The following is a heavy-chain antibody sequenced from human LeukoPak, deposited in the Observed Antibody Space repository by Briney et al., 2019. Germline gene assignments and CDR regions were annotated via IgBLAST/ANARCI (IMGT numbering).Heavy chain of an antibody. CDR2: ISSSSNYI. Sequence: GGSLRLSCAASGFTFSTYNMNWVRQAPGKGLEWVSSISSSSNYIYYADSVKGRFTISRDNDKNSLYLQLNSLRAEDTDVYYCARDVGASAPDAFDIWGQGTMVTVSS. D-gene: IGHD1-26*01. J-gene: IGHJ3*02. V-gene: IGHV3-21*01. CDR3: ARDVGASAPDAFDI. CDR1: GFTFSTYN.